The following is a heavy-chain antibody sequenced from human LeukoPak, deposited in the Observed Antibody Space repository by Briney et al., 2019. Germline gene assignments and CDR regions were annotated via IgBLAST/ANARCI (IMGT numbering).Heavy chain of an antibody. CDR1: GFTFGLYS. CDR2: IDSNSNFM. J-gene: IGHJ4*02. D-gene: IGHD1-7*01. Sequence: PGGSLRLSCAASGFTFGLYSMTWVRQAPGKGLEWVSLIDSNSNFMNYADSVKGRFTISRDNAKKSLYLQMNSLRAEDTAVYYCAKEGKTRNWNYYQAKPVYWGQGTLVTVSS. V-gene: IGHV3-21*04. CDR3: AKEGKTRNWNYYQAKPVY.